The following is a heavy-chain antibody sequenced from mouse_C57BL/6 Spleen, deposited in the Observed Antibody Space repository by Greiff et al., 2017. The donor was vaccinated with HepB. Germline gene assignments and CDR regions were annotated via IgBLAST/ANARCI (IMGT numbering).Heavy chain of an antibody. Sequence: EVKLMESGGGLVQPKGSLKLSCAASGFTFNTYAMHWVRQAPGKGLEWVARISSKSSNYATYYADSVKDRFTISRDDSQSKLYLQMNNLKTEDTAMYYCVRGFYDGYDYYAMDYWGQGTSVTVSS. V-gene: IGHV10-3*01. CDR3: VRGFYDGYDYYAMDY. D-gene: IGHD2-3*01. J-gene: IGHJ4*01. CDR2: ISSKSSNYAT. CDR1: GFTFNTYA.